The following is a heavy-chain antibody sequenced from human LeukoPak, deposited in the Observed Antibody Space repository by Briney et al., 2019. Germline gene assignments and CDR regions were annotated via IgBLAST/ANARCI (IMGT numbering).Heavy chain of an antibody. Sequence: GPSLRPSCAPSGFTFSSYIMNWVRQAPGKGLEWVSSMISIISYIYYADSVKGRFTISRDNDKNSLYLQMNSLRAEDTAVYYCARDYCSSTSCYLNYYYYMDVWGKGTTVTVSS. CDR1: GFTFSSYI. J-gene: IGHJ6*03. D-gene: IGHD2-2*01. CDR2: MISIISYI. CDR3: ARDYCSSTSCYLNYYYYMDV. V-gene: IGHV3-21*01.